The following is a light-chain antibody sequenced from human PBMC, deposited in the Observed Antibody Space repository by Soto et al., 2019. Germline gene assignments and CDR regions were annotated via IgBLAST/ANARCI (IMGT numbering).Light chain of an antibody. CDR3: LQHDSFPPT. CDR1: QSISTY. CDR2: DSS. Sequence: DIQLTQSPSSLSASVGDRIAITCRASQSISTYLNWYQQKPGEAPTLLVYDSSTLQSGVPSRFSGSGFGAEFTLTVSSLQPEDFATYYCLQHDSFPPTFGQGTRLEIK. J-gene: IGKJ5*01. V-gene: IGKV1-39*01.